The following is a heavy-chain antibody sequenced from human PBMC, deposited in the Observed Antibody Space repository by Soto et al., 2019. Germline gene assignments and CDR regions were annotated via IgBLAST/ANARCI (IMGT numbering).Heavy chain of an antibody. CDR2: IIPIFGTA. V-gene: IGHV1-69*13. D-gene: IGHD3-3*01. Sequence: GASVKVSCKASGGTFSSYAISWVRQAPGQGLEWMGGIIPIFGTANYAQKFQGRVTITADESTSTAYMELSSLRSEDTAVYYCASKGLEWLLSTSTHYYYYYGMDVWGQGTTVTVSS. J-gene: IGHJ6*02. CDR1: GGTFSSYA. CDR3: ASKGLEWLLSTSTHYYYYYGMDV.